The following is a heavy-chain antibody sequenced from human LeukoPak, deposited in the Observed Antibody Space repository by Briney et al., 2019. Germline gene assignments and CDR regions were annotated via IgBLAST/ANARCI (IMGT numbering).Heavy chain of an antibody. CDR1: GFTVSSNE. D-gene: IGHD3-10*01. CDR3: ARDRGGVSTTSSFDI. V-gene: IGHV3-38-3*01. CDR2: ISGGST. Sequence: GGSLRLSCAASGFTVSSNEMSWVRQAPGKGLEWVSSISGGSTYYADSRKGRFTISRDNSKNTLHLQMNSLRAEDTAVYYCARDRGGVSTTSSFDIWGQGTMVTVSS. J-gene: IGHJ3*02.